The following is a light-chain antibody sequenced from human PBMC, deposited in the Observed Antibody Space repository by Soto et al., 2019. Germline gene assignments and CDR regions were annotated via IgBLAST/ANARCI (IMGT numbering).Light chain of an antibody. V-gene: IGKV3-20*01. Sequence: MVSQSPATLSLSPGERATLSCRASQSVSSSYLACYQQKPGQAPRLLIYGASSRATGVPDRFSASGSGTDFTLTISRLEPEDFAVYYCQQHGRSPFTFGPRTKVDI. CDR2: GAS. CDR1: QSVSSSY. J-gene: IGKJ3*01. CDR3: QQHGRSPFT.